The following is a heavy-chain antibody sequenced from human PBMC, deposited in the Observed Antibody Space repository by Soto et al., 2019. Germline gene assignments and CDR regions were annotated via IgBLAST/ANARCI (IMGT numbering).Heavy chain of an antibody. CDR3: ARDRGTTQLWLNAFDV. J-gene: IGHJ3*01. CDR1: GGHISSSHW. V-gene: IGHV4-4*02. CDR2: IYHGGST. Sequence: QMQLQESGPGLVRPSGTLSLTCAVSGGHISSSHWWSWVRQPPGKGLEWIGEIYHGGSTNYNPSFTSRVTISFDKSKNQFALKLTSVTAADTAMYFCARDRGTTQLWLNAFDVWGRGTMVTVSS. D-gene: IGHD5-18*01.